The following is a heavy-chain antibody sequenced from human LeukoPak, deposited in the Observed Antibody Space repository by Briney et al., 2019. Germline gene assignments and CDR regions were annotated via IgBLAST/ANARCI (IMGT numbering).Heavy chain of an antibody. CDR3: VSPTADYPFLYYFDS. CDR2: ISSDGNSK. CDR1: GFPFSSYR. Sequence: GGSLRLSCAASGFPFSSYRMNWVRQAPGKGLEWVAVISSDGNSKNFALSVKGRFAISRDNSKNTLFLQMNNLRSEDTALYYCVSPTADYPFLYYFDSWGQGTLVTVSS. V-gene: IGHV3-30*09. D-gene: IGHD5-12*01. J-gene: IGHJ4*02.